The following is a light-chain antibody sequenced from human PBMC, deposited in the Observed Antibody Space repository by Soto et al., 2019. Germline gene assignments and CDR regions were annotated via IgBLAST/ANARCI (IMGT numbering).Light chain of an antibody. J-gene: IGKJ5*01. CDR3: QQYNNWPPIT. Sequence: EIVFTQSPATLSLSPGERATLSCRASQSLRSSLAWYQQKPGQAPRLLIYDASTRATGIPARFSGSGSGTDFTLTISGLQSEDFAVYYCQQYNNWPPITFGQGTRLEIK. CDR2: DAS. CDR1: QSLRSS. V-gene: IGKV3-15*01.